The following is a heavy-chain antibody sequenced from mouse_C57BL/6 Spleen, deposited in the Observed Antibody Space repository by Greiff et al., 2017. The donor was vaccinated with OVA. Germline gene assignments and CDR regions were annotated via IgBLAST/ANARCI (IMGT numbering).Heavy chain of an antibody. CDR1: GYTFTSYG. V-gene: IGHV1-81*01. CDR2: IYPRSGNT. Sequence: QVQLKESGAELARPGASVKLSCKASGYTFTSYGISWVKQRTGQGLEWIGEIYPRSGNTYYNEKFKGKATLTADKSSSTAYMELRSLTSEDSAVYFCARWDDGYLSYYAMDYWGQGTSVTVSS. CDR3: ARWDDGYLSYYAMDY. D-gene: IGHD2-3*01. J-gene: IGHJ4*01.